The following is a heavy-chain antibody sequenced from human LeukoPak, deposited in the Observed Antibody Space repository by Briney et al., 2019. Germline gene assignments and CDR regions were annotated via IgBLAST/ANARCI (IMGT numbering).Heavy chain of an antibody. V-gene: IGHV3-23*01. J-gene: IGHJ4*02. Sequence: PGGSLRLSCAASGFTFSSYGMSWVRQAPGKGLERVSGISDSGGSIYYAQSVKGRFTISRDNSKNTLYLQMNSLRAEDTAVYYCAKDLKQLANFDYWGQGTLVTVSS. D-gene: IGHD6-6*01. CDR2: ISDSGGSI. CDR3: AKDLKQLANFDY. CDR1: GFTFSSYG.